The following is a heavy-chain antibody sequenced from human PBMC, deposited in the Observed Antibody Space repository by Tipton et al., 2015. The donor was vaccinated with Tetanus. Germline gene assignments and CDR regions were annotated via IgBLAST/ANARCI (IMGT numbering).Heavy chain of an antibody. CDR3: ARDHRLSASYAGWFDP. V-gene: IGHV4-59*01. CDR2: VYSSGST. Sequence: LRLSCTDSGGSINPYYWSWIRQPPGKGLEWIGNVYSSGSTYYNPSLKGRVTISVDTSTTQFSLRLNSVTAADTAIYYCARDHRLSASYAGWFDPWGQGTLFTVSS. CDR1: GGSINPYY. D-gene: IGHD1-26*01. J-gene: IGHJ5*02.